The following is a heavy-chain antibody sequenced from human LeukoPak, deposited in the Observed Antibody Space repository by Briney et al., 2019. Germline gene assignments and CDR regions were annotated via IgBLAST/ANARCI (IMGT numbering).Heavy chain of an antibody. CDR3: ARDGVVVPAAMWVMSYYYYGMDV. CDR2: IKQDGSEK. V-gene: IGHV3-7*01. Sequence: PGGSLRLSCAASGFTFSSYSMNWVRQAPGKGLEWVANIKQDGSEKYYVDSVKGRFTISRDNAKNSLYLQMNSLRAEDTAVYYCARDGVVVPAAMWVMSYYYYGMDVWGQGTTVTVSS. J-gene: IGHJ6*02. CDR1: GFTFSSYS. D-gene: IGHD2-2*01.